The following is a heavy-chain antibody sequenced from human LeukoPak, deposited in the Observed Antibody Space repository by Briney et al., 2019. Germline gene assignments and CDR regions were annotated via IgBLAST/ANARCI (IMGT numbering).Heavy chain of an antibody. D-gene: IGHD6-13*01. CDR1: GGSISSGDYY. CDR3: ARHPLYSSSLNWFDP. CDR2: IYYSGST. V-gene: IGHV4-30-4*01. J-gene: IGHJ5*02. Sequence: SQTLSLTCTVSGGSISSGDYYWSWIRQTPGKGLEWIGYIYYSGSTNYNPSLKSRVTISVDTSKNQFSLKLSSVTAADTAVYYCARHPLYSSSLNWFDPWGQGTLVTVSS.